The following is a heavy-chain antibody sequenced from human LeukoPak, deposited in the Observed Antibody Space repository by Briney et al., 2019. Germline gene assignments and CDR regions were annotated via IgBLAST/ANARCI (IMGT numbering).Heavy chain of an antibody. J-gene: IGHJ5*02. D-gene: IGHD6-19*01. CDR3: AIEKSSGWCRWFDP. CDR2: IYYSGSA. CDR1: GGSLSSYY. V-gene: IGHV4-59*01. Sequence: SETLSLTCTVSGGSLSSYYWSWIRPPPGKVRGWVGYIYYSGSANYNPTHKSRGTISVDTAKNQFSQKLSSGTAADTAVYYCAIEKSSGWCRWFDPWGQGTLVTVSS.